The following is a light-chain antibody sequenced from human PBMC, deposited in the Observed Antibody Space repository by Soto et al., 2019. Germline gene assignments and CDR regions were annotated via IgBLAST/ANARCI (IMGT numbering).Light chain of an antibody. V-gene: IGKV1-5*01. CDR3: HSRA. Sequence: DIQLTQTPSTLSASVGDEVTITCRASQTISRWLAWYQQKPGRAPKLLIYDASTLEGGVPSRFSGSGSETEFTLTISRLQPDDFATYFCHSRAFGQGTLLEIK. J-gene: IGKJ5*01. CDR2: DAS. CDR1: QTISRW.